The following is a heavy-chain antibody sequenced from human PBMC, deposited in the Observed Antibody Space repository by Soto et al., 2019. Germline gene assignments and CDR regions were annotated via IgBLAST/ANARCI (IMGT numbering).Heavy chain of an antibody. D-gene: IGHD3-3*01. CDR1: GFTFSSYS. V-gene: IGHV3-48*02. Sequence: SGGSLRLSCAASGFTFSSYSMNWVRQAPGKGLEWVSYISSSSSTIYYADSVKGRFTISRDNAKNSLYLQMNSLRDEDTAVYYCARDGVYDFWSGPPPYGMDVWGQGTTVTVSS. CDR3: ARDGVYDFWSGPPPYGMDV. J-gene: IGHJ6*02. CDR2: ISSSSSTI.